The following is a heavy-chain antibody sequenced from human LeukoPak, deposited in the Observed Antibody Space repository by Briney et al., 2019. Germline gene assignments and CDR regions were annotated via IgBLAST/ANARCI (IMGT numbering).Heavy chain of an antibody. CDR2: IQTTGRT. CDR3: ARRRHHLDSYAV. J-gene: IGHJ3*01. V-gene: IGHV4-39*01. Sequence: SETLSLTCTVSGDSFTSTDYWWDWVRLPPGKGPEWIGAIQTTGRTFANPSLKSRVTISVDTSKKQFSLDLRSATAADTAVYYCARRRHHLDSYAVWGQGTRVTVSS. CDR1: GDSFTSTDYW.